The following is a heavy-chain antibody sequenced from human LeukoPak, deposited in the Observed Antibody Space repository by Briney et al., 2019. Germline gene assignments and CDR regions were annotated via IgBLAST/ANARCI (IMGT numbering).Heavy chain of an antibody. CDR1: TXXXXG. CDR3: ARDTPGQYYDFWSGYYSGDVGLDY. CDR2: ISXYNGXT. D-gene: IGHD3-3*01. V-gene: IGHV1-18*01. J-gene: IGHJ4*02. Sequence: TXXXXGIXXVRQAPGQGREWMXXISXYNGXTNYAQKLQGRVTMTTNTSTSTAYMELRSLRSDDTAVYYCARDTPGQYYDFWSGYYSGDVGLDYWGQGTLVTVSS.